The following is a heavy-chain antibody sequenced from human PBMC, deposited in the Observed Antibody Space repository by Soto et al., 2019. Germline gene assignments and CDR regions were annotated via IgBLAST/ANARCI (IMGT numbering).Heavy chain of an antibody. CDR2: IYSGGST. D-gene: IGHD2-15*01. CDR1: GFTVSSNY. Sequence: GGSLRLSCAASGFTVSSNYMSWVRQAPGKGLEWVSVIYSGGSTYYADSVKGRFTISRHNSKNTLYLQMNSLRAEDTAVYYCARDRGAYCSGGSYYSHDAFDIWGQGTMVTVSS. J-gene: IGHJ3*02. CDR3: ARDRGAYCSGGSYYSHDAFDI. V-gene: IGHV3-53*04.